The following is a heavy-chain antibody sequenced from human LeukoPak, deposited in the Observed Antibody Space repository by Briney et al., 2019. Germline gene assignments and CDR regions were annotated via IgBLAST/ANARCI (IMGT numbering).Heavy chain of an antibody. V-gene: IGHV3-23*01. J-gene: IGHJ3*01. CDR1: GFTLSSYA. D-gene: IGHD2-21*02. Sequence: GGSLRLSCAASGFTLSSYAMSWVRQAPGKGLEWVSGISGSGGSTYYADSVKGRFTISRDNSKNTLYLQMNSLRAEDTAVYYCASGGDPSHDAFDVWCQGTMVTVSS. CDR3: ASGGDPSHDAFDV. CDR2: ISGSGGST.